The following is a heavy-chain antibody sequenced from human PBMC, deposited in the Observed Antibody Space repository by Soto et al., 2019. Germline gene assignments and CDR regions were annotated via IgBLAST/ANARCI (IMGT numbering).Heavy chain of an antibody. Sequence: EVHLVESGGGLVKPGGSLRLSCAASGFTFNNAWMNWVRQAPGKGLEWVGCIKSKTDGGTPDYAAPVKGRFTISRDDSKDTLYLQMNSLKTEDTAVYFCTTDAPRSSSSWGQGTLVTVSS. V-gene: IGHV3-15*07. CDR3: TTDAPRSSSS. J-gene: IGHJ5*02. CDR2: IKSKTDGGTP. D-gene: IGHD6-6*01. CDR1: GFTFNNAW.